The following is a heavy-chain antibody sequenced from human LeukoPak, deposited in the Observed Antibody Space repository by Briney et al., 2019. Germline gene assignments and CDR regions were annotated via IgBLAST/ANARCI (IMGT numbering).Heavy chain of an antibody. D-gene: IGHD1-26*01. CDR2: INSDGSST. Sequence: PGGSLRLSCAASGFTFSSYWMHWVRQAPGKGLVWVSRINSDGSSTSYADSVKGRFTISRDNAKNTLYLQMNSLRAEDTAVYYCARGCGVGATALDYWGQGTLVTVSS. V-gene: IGHV3-74*01. J-gene: IGHJ4*02. CDR1: GFTFSSYW. CDR3: ARGCGVGATALDY.